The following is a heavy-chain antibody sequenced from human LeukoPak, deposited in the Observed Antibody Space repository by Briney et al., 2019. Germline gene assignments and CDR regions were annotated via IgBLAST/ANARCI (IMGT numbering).Heavy chain of an antibody. CDR1: GFTFSSYH. J-gene: IGHJ6*02. CDR3: ARVGGVVTYYYDSSGSSGSMDV. D-gene: IGHD3-22*01. V-gene: IGHV3-21*01. CDR2: IISSSSYI. Sequence: GGSLRLSCAASGFTFSSYHINWVRQAPGKGLEWVLSIISSSSYIYYADSVKGRFTISRDNAKNSLYLQMNSLRAEDTAVYYCARVGGVVTYYYDSSGSSGSMDVWGQGTTVSVSS.